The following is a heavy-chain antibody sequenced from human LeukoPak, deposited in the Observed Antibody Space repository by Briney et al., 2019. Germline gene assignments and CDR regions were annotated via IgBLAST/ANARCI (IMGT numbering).Heavy chain of an antibody. CDR1: GYSFTSYW. CDR2: IYPGDSDT. D-gene: IGHD2-2*01. J-gene: IGHJ4*02. CDR3: ARRGYCSSTSCTNFDY. Sequence: GETLKTSCKGSGYSFTSYWIGWVRQMPGKGLEWMGIIYPGDSDTRYSPSFQGQVTISADKSISTAYLQWSSLKASDTAMYYCARRGYCSSTSCTNFDYWGQGTLVTVSS. V-gene: IGHV5-51*01.